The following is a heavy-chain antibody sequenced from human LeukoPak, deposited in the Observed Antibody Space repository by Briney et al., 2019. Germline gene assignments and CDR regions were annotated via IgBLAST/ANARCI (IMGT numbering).Heavy chain of an antibody. J-gene: IGHJ2*01. V-gene: IGHV3-21*01. CDR1: GFTFSRYS. Sequence: PGGSLRLSCAASGFTFSRYSMNWVRQAPGKGLEWVSSISSSSSYIYYADSVKGRFTISRDNAKNSLYLQMNSLRAEDTAVYYCAREDCSSTSCYAGIGWYFDLWGRGTLVTVSS. CDR3: AREDCSSTSCYAGIGWYFDL. D-gene: IGHD2-2*01. CDR2: ISSSSSYI.